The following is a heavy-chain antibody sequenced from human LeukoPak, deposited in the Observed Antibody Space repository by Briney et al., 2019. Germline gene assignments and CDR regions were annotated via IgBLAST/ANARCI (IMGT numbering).Heavy chain of an antibody. Sequence: SETLSLTCTVSGGPFNDYYWSWIRQPAGKGLEWIGRIYTSGSTNYNPSLKSRVTMSVDTSKNQFSLKLSSVTAADTAVYYCARDRNYGSGNLFDYWGQGTLVTVSS. V-gene: IGHV4-4*07. J-gene: IGHJ4*02. CDR2: IYTSGST. CDR3: ARDRNYGSGNLFDY. D-gene: IGHD3-10*01. CDR1: GGPFNDYY.